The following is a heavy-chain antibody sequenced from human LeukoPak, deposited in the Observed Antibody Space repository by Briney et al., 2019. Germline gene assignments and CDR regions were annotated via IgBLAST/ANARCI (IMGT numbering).Heavy chain of an antibody. J-gene: IGHJ6*02. D-gene: IGHD5-18*01. CDR1: GFTFSSYG. CDR3: AKDHVDTQLYYYGMDV. Sequence: PGGSLRLSCAASGFTFSSYGMHWVRQAPGKGLEWVAVISYDGSNKYYADSVKGRFTISRDNSKNTLYLQMNSLRAEDTAVYYCAKDHVDTQLYYYGMDVWGQGTTVTVSS. CDR2: ISYDGSNK. V-gene: IGHV3-30*18.